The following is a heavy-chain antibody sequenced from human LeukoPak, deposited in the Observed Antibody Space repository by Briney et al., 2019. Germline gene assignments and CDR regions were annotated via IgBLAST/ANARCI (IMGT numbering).Heavy chain of an antibody. Sequence: SQTLPLTCAVSGGSISSGGYSWSWIRQPPGKGLEWIGYIYHSGSTYYNPSLKSRVTISVDRSKNQFSLKLSSVTAADTAVYYCARGSDWFDPWGQGTLVTVSS. CDR1: GGSISSGGYS. D-gene: IGHD3-10*01. V-gene: IGHV4-30-2*01. CDR3: ARGSDWFDP. CDR2: IYHSGST. J-gene: IGHJ5*02.